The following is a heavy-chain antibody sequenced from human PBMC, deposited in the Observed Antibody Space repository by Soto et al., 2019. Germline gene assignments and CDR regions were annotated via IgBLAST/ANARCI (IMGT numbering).Heavy chain of an antibody. CDR1: GFSFSRYW. CDR2: ISPDGRTT. J-gene: IGHJ4*02. V-gene: IGHV3-74*01. D-gene: IGHD3-10*01. Sequence: GWSLRLSCGASGFSFSRYWMHWVRQAPGKGLVWVSRISPDGRTTTYADSVKGQFTISRDNAKSTLYLQMNSLTVEDGAVYYCADSWLPTSYWGPGTLVTVSS. CDR3: ADSWLPTSY.